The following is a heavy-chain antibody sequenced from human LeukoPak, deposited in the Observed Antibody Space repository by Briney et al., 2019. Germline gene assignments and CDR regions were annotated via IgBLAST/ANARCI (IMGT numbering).Heavy chain of an antibody. J-gene: IGHJ6*02. CDR3: ARDGVVVAPFYYYYGMDV. CDR2: INPNSGGT. V-gene: IGHV1-2*02. D-gene: IGHD2-15*01. CDR1: GYTFTGYY. Sequence: GASVTVSCKASGYTFTGYYMHWVRQAPGQGLEGMGWINPNSGGTNYAQKFQGRVTMTRDTSISTAYMELSRLRSDDTAVYYCARDGVVVAPFYYYYGMDVWGQGTTVTVSS.